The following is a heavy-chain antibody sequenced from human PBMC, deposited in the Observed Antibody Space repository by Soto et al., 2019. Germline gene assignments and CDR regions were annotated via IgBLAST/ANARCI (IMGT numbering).Heavy chain of an antibody. CDR3: AKLGPFAHGVVITLPYYYYYGMDV. CDR1: GFTFSSYG. J-gene: IGHJ6*02. D-gene: IGHD3-3*01. V-gene: IGHV3-33*06. Sequence: HPGGSLRLSCAASGFTFSSYGMHWVRQAPGKGLEWVAVIWYDGSNKYYADSVKGRFTISRDNSKNTLYLQMNSLRAEDTAVYYCAKLGPFAHGVVITLPYYYYYGMDVWGQGTTVTVSS. CDR2: IWYDGSNK.